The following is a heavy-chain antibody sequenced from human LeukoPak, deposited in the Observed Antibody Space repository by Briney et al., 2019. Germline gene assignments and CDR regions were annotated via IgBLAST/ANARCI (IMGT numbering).Heavy chain of an antibody. CDR2: IIPIFGTA. J-gene: IGHJ4*02. Sequence: SVKVSCKASGGTFSSYAISWVRQAPGQGLEWMGGIIPIFGTANYAQKFQGRVTITADESTSTAYMELSSLRSEDTAVYYCARVRDYYDSSGYYHPGVLDYWGQGTLVTVSS. D-gene: IGHD3-22*01. V-gene: IGHV1-69*13. CDR1: GGTFSSYA. CDR3: ARVRDYYDSSGYYHPGVLDY.